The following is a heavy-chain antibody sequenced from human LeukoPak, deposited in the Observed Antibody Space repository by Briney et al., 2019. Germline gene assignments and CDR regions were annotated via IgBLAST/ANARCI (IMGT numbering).Heavy chain of an antibody. J-gene: IGHJ6*02. Sequence: GGSLRLSCAASGFTFSSYAMSWVRQAPGKGLEWVSAISGSGGSTYYADSVKGRFTISRDNSKNTLYLQMNSLRAEDTAVYYCAKNRAVARTSYYYYYYGMDVWGQGTTVTVSS. CDR2: ISGSGGST. D-gene: IGHD6-19*01. CDR3: AKNRAVARTSYYYYYYGMDV. V-gene: IGHV3-23*01. CDR1: GFTFSSYA.